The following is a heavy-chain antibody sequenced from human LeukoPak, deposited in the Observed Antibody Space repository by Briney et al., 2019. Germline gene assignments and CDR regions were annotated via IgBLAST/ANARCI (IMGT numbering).Heavy chain of an antibody. CDR2: ISGSGGDT. V-gene: IGHV3-23*01. Sequence: GGSLRLSCAAFGFTFSSYAMGWVRQAPGKGLEWISAISGSGGDTYYADSVKGRFTFSRDNSKNTLYLQMNSLRPEDTALYYCAKAVWFGEFDYYFFGLDVWGQGTTVTVSS. D-gene: IGHD3-10*01. J-gene: IGHJ6*02. CDR1: GFTFSSYA. CDR3: AKAVWFGEFDYYFFGLDV.